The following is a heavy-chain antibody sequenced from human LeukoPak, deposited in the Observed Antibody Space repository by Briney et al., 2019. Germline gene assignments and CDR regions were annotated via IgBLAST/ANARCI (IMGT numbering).Heavy chain of an antibody. CDR2: IRYDGSNK. CDR1: GFTFSSYG. D-gene: IGHD6-13*01. Sequence: GGPLRLSCAASGFTFSSYGMHWVRQAPGKGLEWVAFIRYDGSNKYYADSVKGRFTISRDNSKNTLYLQMNSLRAEDTAVYYCASLGVAAGRYWGQGTLVTVSS. CDR3: ASLGVAAGRY. V-gene: IGHV3-30*02. J-gene: IGHJ4*02.